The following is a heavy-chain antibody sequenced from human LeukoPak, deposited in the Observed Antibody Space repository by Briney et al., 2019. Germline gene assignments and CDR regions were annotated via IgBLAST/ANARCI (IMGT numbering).Heavy chain of an antibody. CDR2: ISASSKSI. D-gene: IGHD6-19*01. CDR1: GFTFRTYS. Sequence: GGSLRLSCVGSGFTFRTYSMNWVRLAPGKGLEWVTSISASSKSIYYADSVKGRFTLSRDNSKNMLYLQMNSLRADDTAVYYCARAPSGWYFDSWGQGTLVTVSS. CDR3: ARAPSGWYFDS. V-gene: IGHV3-21*04. J-gene: IGHJ4*02.